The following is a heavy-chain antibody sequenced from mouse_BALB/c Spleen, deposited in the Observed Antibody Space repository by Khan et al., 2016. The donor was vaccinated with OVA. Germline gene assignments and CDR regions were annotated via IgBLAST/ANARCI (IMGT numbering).Heavy chain of an antibody. CDR2: ISCYNDDT. CDR3: ARCYYGNIVYFDY. CDR1: GYSFTGYY. J-gene: IGHJ2*01. D-gene: IGHD1-2*01. V-gene: IGHV1S34*01. Sequence: LVKTGASVNISCKASGYSFTGYYIHWVRQRHGKSLEWFGYISCYNDDTNYNQKFKDKATFTVDTSSSTSYMQFTILTSDDSAVYSGARCYYGNIVYFDYWGQGTTLTVSS.